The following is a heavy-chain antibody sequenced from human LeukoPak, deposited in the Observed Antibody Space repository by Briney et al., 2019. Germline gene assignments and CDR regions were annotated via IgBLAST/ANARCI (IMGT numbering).Heavy chain of an antibody. V-gene: IGHV4-30-2*01. Sequence: SETLSLTCAVSGGSISSGGYSWSWIRQPPGKGLEWIGYIYHSGSTYYNPSLKSRVTISVDRSKNQFSLKLSSVTAADTAVYYCARGSMVRGNAFDIWGQGTMVTVSS. J-gene: IGHJ3*02. CDR1: GGSISSGGYS. CDR3: ARGSMVRGNAFDI. D-gene: IGHD3-10*01. CDR2: IYHSGST.